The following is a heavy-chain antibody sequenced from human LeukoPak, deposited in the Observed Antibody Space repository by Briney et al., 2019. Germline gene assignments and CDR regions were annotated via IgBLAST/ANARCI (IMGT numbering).Heavy chain of an antibody. D-gene: IGHD5-12*01. V-gene: IGHV3-7*01. Sequence: GRSLRLSCAASGFTFSSYGMHWVRQAPGKGLEWVANIKQDGSEKYYVDSVKGRFTISRDNAKNSLYLQMNSLRAEDTAVYYCARLVATINLDYWGQGTLVTVSS. CDR3: ARLVATINLDY. CDR1: GFTFSSYG. J-gene: IGHJ4*02. CDR2: IKQDGSEK.